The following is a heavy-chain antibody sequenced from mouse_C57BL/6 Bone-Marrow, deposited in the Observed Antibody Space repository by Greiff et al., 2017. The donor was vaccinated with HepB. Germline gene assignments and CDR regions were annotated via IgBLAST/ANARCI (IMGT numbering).Heavy chain of an antibody. Sequence: VKLMESGPGLVAPSQSLSITCTVSGFSLTSYAISWVRQPPGKGLEWLGVIWTGGGTNYNSALKSRLSISKDNSKSQVFLKMNSLQTDDTARYYCARNWVYDYDYAMDYWGQGTSVTVSS. CDR2: IWTGGGT. D-gene: IGHD2-4*01. V-gene: IGHV2-9-1*01. CDR3: ARNWVYDYDYAMDY. J-gene: IGHJ4*01. CDR1: GFSLTSYA.